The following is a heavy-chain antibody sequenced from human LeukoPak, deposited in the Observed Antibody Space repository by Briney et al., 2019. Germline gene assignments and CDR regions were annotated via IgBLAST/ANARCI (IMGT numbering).Heavy chain of an antibody. CDR3: VKGRSGYDPSANDY. CDR1: GFTFSSYA. J-gene: IGHJ4*02. V-gene: IGHV3-23*01. D-gene: IGHD5-12*01. Sequence: GGSLRLSCAASGFTFSSYAMSWVRQAPGKGLEWVSAISGSGASTYYANSVEGRFTISRDNFKNTLYLHMNSLRSEDTAVYYCVKGRSGYDPSANDYWGQGALVTVSS. CDR2: ISGSGAST.